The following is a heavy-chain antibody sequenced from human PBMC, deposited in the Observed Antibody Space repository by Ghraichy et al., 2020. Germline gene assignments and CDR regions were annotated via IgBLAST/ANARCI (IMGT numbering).Heavy chain of an antibody. CDR3: ARGGEGTSPVHAVDL. CDR2: SYNGGST. CDR1: GVYISSAGGFS. V-gene: IGHV4-30-2*06. D-gene: IGHD1-14*01. J-gene: IGHJ3*01. Sequence: SETLPLTCVVSGVYISSAGGFSWNWVRQSPGKGLEWIAFSYNGGSTYYNPSLKSRVTISLDMSKHQFSLRLISVTAADTAMYYCARGGEGTSPVHAVDLWGQGRLVTVSS.